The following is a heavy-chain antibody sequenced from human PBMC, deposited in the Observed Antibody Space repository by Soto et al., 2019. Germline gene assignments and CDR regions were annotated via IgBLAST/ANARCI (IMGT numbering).Heavy chain of an antibody. V-gene: IGHV1-69*02. J-gene: IGHJ4*02. CDR1: GGTFSSYP. CDR2: IIPILDIT. D-gene: IGHD1-7*01. CDR3: ARPTSTGITSGYYFDY. Sequence: QVQLVQSGAEVKKPGSSVKVSCKASGGTFSSYPISWVRQAPGQGLEWMGRIIPILDITDYAQRFQGRVTITADKSTSTAYMELSSLSSDDTAVYYCARPTSTGITSGYYFDYWGQGTLVTVSS.